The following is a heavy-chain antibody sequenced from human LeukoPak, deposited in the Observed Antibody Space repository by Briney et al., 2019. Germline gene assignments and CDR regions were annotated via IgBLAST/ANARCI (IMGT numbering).Heavy chain of an antibody. CDR1: GYTFTGYY. J-gene: IGHJ5*02. Sequence: GASVKVSCKASGYTFTGYYMHWVRQAPGQGLEWMGWMNPNSGNTGYAQKFQGRVTMTRNTSISTAYMELSSLRSEDTAVYYCARGHYDFWSGFVAWFDPWGQGTLVTVSS. CDR3: ARGHYDFWSGFVAWFDP. V-gene: IGHV1-8*02. CDR2: MNPNSGNT. D-gene: IGHD3-3*01.